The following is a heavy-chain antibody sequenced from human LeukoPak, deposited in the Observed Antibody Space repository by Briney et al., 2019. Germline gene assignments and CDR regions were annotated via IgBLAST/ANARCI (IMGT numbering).Heavy chain of an antibody. V-gene: IGHV3-30-3*02. Sequence: TGGSLRLSCAASGFTFSTYAMHWVRQAPGKGLEWVAVISYDGSNKYYADSVKGRFTISRDNSKNTLYLQMNSLRAEDTAVYYCAKQPSGYSSSWYRYYYYGMDVWGKGTTVIVSS. J-gene: IGHJ6*04. CDR2: ISYDGSNK. CDR1: GFTFSTYA. CDR3: AKQPSGYSSSWYRYYYYGMDV. D-gene: IGHD6-13*01.